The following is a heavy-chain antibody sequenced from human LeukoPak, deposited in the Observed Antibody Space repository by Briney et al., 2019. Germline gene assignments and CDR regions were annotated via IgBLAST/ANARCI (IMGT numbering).Heavy chain of an antibody. V-gene: IGHV3-48*03. CDR3: ARDGGSPYYYDSSGYHSVY. CDR2: ISSSGSTI. J-gene: IGHJ4*02. D-gene: IGHD3-22*01. CDR1: GFTFSSYE. Sequence: GSLRLSCAASGFTFSSYEMNWVRQAPGKGLEWVSYISSSGSTIYYADSVKGRFTISRDNAKNSLYLQMNSLRAEDTAVYYCARDGGSPYYYDSSGYHSVYWGQGTLVTVSS.